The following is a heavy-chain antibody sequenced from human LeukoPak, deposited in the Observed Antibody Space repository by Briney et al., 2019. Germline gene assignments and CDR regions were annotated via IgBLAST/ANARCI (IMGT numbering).Heavy chain of an antibody. V-gene: IGHV3-48*01. CDR2: ISSSSSTI. J-gene: IGHJ4*02. CDR3: ARDRQYCSSTSCYVGRADY. D-gene: IGHD2-2*01. Sequence: GGSMRLSCAASGFTFSSYSMNWVRQAPGKGLEWVSYISSSSSTIYYADSVKGRFTISRDNAKNSLYLQMNSLRAEDTAVYYCARDRQYCSSTSCYVGRADYWGQGTLVTVSS. CDR1: GFTFSSYS.